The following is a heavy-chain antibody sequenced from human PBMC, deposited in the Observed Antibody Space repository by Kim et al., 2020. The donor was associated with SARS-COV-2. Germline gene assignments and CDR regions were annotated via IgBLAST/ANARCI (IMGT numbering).Heavy chain of an antibody. V-gene: IGHV1-46*01. D-gene: IGHD3-10*01. J-gene: IGHJ5*02. Sequence: YAQKFQGRVTMTRDTSTSTVYMELSSLRSEDTAVYYCARVGFGEMNWFDPWGQGTLVTVSS. CDR3: ARVGFGEMNWFDP.